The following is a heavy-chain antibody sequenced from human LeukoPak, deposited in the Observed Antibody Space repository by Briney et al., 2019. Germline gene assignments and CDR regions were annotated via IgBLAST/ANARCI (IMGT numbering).Heavy chain of an antibody. CDR2: IYYSGST. D-gene: IGHD6-6*01. Sequence: NSSETLSLTCTVSGGFLSSSPDYWGWIRQPPGKGLEWIGNIYYSGSTYYNPSLKTRATISVDTSKNQFSLKLTSVTAADTAVYYCARANSSSSRYFDYWGQGTLVTVSS. J-gene: IGHJ4*02. CDR1: GGFLSSSPDY. V-gene: IGHV4-39*07. CDR3: ARANSSSSRYFDY.